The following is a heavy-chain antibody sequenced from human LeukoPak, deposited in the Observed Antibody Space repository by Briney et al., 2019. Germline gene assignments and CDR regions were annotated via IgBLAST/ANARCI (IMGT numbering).Heavy chain of an antibody. J-gene: IGHJ3*02. V-gene: IGHV4-59*01. D-gene: IGHD6-13*01. Sequence: SETLSLTCTVSGGSISSYYWSWIRQPPGEGLEWTGYIYYSGSTNYNPSLKSRVTISVDTSKNQFSLKLSFVTAADTAVYYCARMRAAAGWAFDIWGQGTMVTVSS. CDR1: GGSISSYY. CDR3: ARMRAAAGWAFDI. CDR2: IYYSGST.